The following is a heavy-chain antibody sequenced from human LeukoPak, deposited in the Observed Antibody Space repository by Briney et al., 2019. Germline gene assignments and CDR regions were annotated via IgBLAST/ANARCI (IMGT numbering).Heavy chain of an antibody. D-gene: IGHD1-14*01. CDR2: ISSSSSYI. CDR1: GFTFSSYS. CDR3: ACSPGDSANNWFDL. V-gene: IGHV3-21*01. Sequence: GGSLRLSCAASGFTFSSYSMNWVRQAPGKGLEWVSSISSSSSYIYYADSVKGRFTISRDNAKNSLYLQMNSLRAEDTAVYYCACSPGDSANNWFDLWGQGTLVTVSS. J-gene: IGHJ5*02.